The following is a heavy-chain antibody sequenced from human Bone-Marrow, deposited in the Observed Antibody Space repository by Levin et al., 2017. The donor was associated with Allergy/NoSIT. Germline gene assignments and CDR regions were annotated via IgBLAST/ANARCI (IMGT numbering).Heavy chain of an antibody. CDR1: GFTFSSYT. J-gene: IGHJ4*02. Sequence: GGSLRLSCAASGFTFSSYTMSWVRQGPAKGLEWVSAISGTSAATYYADSVKGRFTISRDNSMNILFLEMNSLTAEAPATYYCAKSIFRGYGPSDSWGRGTRVLVSS. CDR2: ISGTSAAT. CDR3: AKSIFRGYGPSDS. D-gene: IGHD2-21*01. V-gene: IGHV3-23*01.